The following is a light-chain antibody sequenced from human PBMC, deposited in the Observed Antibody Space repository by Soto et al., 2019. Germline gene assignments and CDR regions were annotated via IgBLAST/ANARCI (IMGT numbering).Light chain of an antibody. Sequence: DIQMTQSPSTLSSSVGDRDTITCRASQSISSWLAWYQQKPGKAPKLLIYKASSLESGVPSRFSGSGSGTEFTLTINSLQPDDFATYYCQQYNSYSRTFGQGTRWIS. CDR1: QSISSW. CDR3: QQYNSYSRT. V-gene: IGKV1-5*03. CDR2: KAS. J-gene: IGKJ1*01.